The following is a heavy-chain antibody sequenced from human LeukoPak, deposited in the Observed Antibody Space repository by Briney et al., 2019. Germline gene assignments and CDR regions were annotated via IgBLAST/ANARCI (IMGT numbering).Heavy chain of an antibody. CDR1: GGTFSSYA. J-gene: IGHJ4*02. D-gene: IGHD1-26*01. CDR3: ARQDGGSYARHFDY. V-gene: IGHV1-69*05. CDR2: IIPIFGTA. Sequence: ASVKVSCKASGGTFSSYAISWVRQAPGQGLEWVGGIIPIFGTANYAQKFQGRVTITTDESTSTAYMELSSLRSEDTAVYYCARQDGGSYARHFDYWGQGTLVTVSS.